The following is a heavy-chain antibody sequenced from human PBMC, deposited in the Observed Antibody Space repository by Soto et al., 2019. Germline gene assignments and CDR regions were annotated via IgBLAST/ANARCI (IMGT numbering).Heavy chain of an antibody. CDR1: GFIFSSYA. Sequence: EVQLLESGGGLEQPGGSLRLSCAASGFIFSSYAMNWVRQAPGKGLEWVSTINGGRTYYADSVKGRFTISRDNSKNTLYLQMNSLRAEDTAVYYCARRADFDWFLDYWGRGTLVTVSS. CDR2: INGGRT. D-gene: IGHD3-9*01. V-gene: IGHV3-23*01. J-gene: IGHJ4*02. CDR3: ARRADFDWFLDY.